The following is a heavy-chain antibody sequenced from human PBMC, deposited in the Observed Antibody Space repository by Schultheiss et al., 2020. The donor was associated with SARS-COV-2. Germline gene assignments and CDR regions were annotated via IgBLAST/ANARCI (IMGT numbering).Heavy chain of an antibody. CDR2: IKSKTDGGTT. CDR3: TTDHIVGATMDAFDI. D-gene: IGHD1-26*01. V-gene: IGHV3-15*07. J-gene: IGHJ3*02. Sequence: GGSLRLSCAASGFTFSNAWMNWVRQAPGKGLEWVGRIKSKTDGGTTDYAAPVKGRFTISRDDSKNTLYLQMNSLKTEDTAVYYCTTDHIVGATMDAFDIWGQGTMVTVSS. CDR1: GFTFSNAW.